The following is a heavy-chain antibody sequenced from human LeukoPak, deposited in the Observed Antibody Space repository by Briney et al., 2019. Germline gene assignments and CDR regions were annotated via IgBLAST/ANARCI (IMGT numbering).Heavy chain of an antibody. Sequence: SETLSLTCTVSGGSISSGSYYWSWIRQPAGKGLEWIGRIYTSGSTNYNPSLKSRVTISVDTSKNQFSLKLSSVTAADTAVYYCARGTTYNQYYYDSSGYYSFDYWGQGTLVTVSS. D-gene: IGHD3-22*01. J-gene: IGHJ4*02. V-gene: IGHV4-61*02. CDR1: GGSISSGSYY. CDR2: IYTSGST. CDR3: ARGTTYNQYYYDSSGYYSFDY.